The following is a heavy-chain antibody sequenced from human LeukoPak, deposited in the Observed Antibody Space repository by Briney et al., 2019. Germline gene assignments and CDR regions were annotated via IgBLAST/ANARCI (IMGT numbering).Heavy chain of an antibody. CDR1: GYTFTSYA. Sequence: ASVKVSCTASGYTFTSYAMNWVRQAPGQGLEWMGWINTNTGNPTYAQGFTGRFVFSLDTSVSTAYLQISSLKAEDTAVYSCARVAEYSSGWYDPFDYWGQGTLVTVSS. CDR3: ARVAEYSSGWYDPFDY. J-gene: IGHJ4*02. CDR2: INTNTGNP. V-gene: IGHV7-4-1*02. D-gene: IGHD6-19*01.